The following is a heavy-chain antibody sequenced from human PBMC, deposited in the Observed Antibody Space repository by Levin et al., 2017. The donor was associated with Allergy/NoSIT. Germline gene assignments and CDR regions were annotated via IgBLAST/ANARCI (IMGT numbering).Heavy chain of an antibody. CDR3: ERARTYSSSGTPFDI. CDR1: GGSINTHY. Sequence: SETLSLTCTVSGGSINTHYWNWIRQPPGKGLEWIAYISDSGSTTYNPSLKSRVTMSVDTSKNQFSLGLRSVTAADTAVYDCERARTYSSSGTPFDIWGQGTMVTVSS. D-gene: IGHD6-13*01. CDR2: ISDSGST. V-gene: IGHV4-59*11. J-gene: IGHJ3*02.